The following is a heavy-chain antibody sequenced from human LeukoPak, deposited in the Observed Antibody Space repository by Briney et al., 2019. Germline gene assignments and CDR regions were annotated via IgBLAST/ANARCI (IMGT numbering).Heavy chain of an antibody. CDR3: AKDRSKYCSSTSCLLFDY. V-gene: IGHV3-23*01. J-gene: IGHJ4*02. D-gene: IGHD2-2*01. CDR2: ISGSGGST. Sequence: GGSLRLSCAASGFTFNSYSMSWVRQAPGKGLEWVSAISGSGGSTYYADSVKGRFTISRDNSKNTLYLQMNSLRAEDTAVYYCAKDRSKYCSSTSCLLFDYWGQGTLVTVSS. CDR1: GFTFNSYS.